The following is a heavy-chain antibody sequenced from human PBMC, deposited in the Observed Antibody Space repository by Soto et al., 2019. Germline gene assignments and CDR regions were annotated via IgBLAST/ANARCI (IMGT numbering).Heavy chain of an antibody. J-gene: IGHJ4*02. V-gene: IGHV1-69*01. CDR2: IIPIFGTA. Sequence: QVQLVQSGAEVKKPGSSVKVSCKSSGGTFSSYAISWVRQAPGQGLEWMGGIIPIFGTANYAQKIQGRVTITADETASTADMERSSLRSEDPAVYYCAGTDYYDSSGYYYYFCYWGQGTLVTVSS. D-gene: IGHD3-22*01. CDR1: GGTFSSYA. CDR3: AGTDYYDSSGYYYYFCY.